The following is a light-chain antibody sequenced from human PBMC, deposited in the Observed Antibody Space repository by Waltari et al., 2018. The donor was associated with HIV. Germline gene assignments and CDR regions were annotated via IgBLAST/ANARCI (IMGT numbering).Light chain of an antibody. CDR2: DVT. V-gene: IGLV2-11*01. J-gene: IGLJ1*01. CDR1: SSDLGTYNY. Sequence: QSALAQPRSVPGSPGPSVTISCTGTSSDLGTYNYVSWYQQHPGKAPKLLIFDVTKRPSGVPNRFSGSKSGNTASLTISGLQAEDEADYYCCSYAGSSFYVFGTATEVTVL. CDR3: CSYAGSSFYV.